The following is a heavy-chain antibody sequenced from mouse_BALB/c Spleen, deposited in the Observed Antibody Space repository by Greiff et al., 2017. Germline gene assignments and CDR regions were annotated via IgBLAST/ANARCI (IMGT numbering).Heavy chain of an antibody. J-gene: IGHJ4*01. V-gene: IGHV1-82*01. CDR2: IYPGDGDT. CDR3: AKLGPYAMDY. CDR1: GYAFSSSW. Sequence: QVQLQQSGPELVKPGASVKISCKASGYAFSSSWMNWVKQRPGQGLEWIGRIYPGDGDTNYNGKFKGKATLTADKSSSTAYMQLSSLTSVDSAVYFCAKLGPYAMDYWGQGTSVTVSS. D-gene: IGHD4-1*01.